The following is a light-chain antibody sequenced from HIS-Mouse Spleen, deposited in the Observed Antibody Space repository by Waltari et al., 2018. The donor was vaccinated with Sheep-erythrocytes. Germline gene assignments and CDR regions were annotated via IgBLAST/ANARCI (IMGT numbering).Light chain of an antibody. J-gene: IGKJ1*01. CDR2: KAS. CDR3: QQYNSYPWT. V-gene: IGKV1-5*03. CDR1: QSISSW. Sequence: DIQMTQSPSTVSASVGDRGTITCRASQSISSWLVLYQQKPGKAPKLLIYKASSLESAVPSRFSGSGSGTEFTLTISSLQPDDFAAYYCQQYNSYPWTFGQGTKVEIK.